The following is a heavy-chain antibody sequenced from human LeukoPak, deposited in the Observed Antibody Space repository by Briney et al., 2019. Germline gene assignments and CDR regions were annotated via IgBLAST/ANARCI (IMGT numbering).Heavy chain of an antibody. CDR2: ITGDGGAT. J-gene: IGHJ4*02. V-gene: IGHV3-43*02. CDR3: AKAGCTTSICYANY. CDR1: GFTFHDYA. Sequence: GGSLRLSCAASGFTFHDYAMHWVRQAPGKGLEWVSLITGDGGATYYADSVKGRFTISRDNSKTSLYLQMSSLRTEDTALYYCAKAGCTTSICYANYWGQGTLVTVSS. D-gene: IGHD2-8*01.